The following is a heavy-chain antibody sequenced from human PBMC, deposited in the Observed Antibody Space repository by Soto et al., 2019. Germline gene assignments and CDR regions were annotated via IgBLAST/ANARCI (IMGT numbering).Heavy chain of an antibody. D-gene: IGHD3-22*01. CDR3: ARDGTLYDSSAYYYLY. Sequence: SVNVSCKASGGPFSRYTITWVRQAPGQGLEWMGGITPMFGTPNYAQKFQGRVTMTADESTSTAYMELSGLRSEDTAMHYCARDGTLYDSSAYYYLYWGQGTLVTVSS. V-gene: IGHV1-69*13. CDR1: GGPFSRYT. J-gene: IGHJ4*02. CDR2: ITPMFGTP.